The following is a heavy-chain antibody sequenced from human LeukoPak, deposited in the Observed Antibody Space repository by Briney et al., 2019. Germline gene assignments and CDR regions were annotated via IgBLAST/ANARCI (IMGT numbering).Heavy chain of an antibody. V-gene: IGHV1-2*02. CDR2: INPNSGGT. Sequence: GASVKVSCKASGYTFIGYYMYWVRQAPGQGLEWMGWINPNSGGTNYVQKLQGRVTMTTDTSTSTAYMELRSLRSDDTAVYYCARACSSTSCYTAWFDPWGQGTLVTVSS. J-gene: IGHJ5*02. CDR3: ARACSSTSCYTAWFDP. CDR1: GYTFIGYY. D-gene: IGHD2-2*02.